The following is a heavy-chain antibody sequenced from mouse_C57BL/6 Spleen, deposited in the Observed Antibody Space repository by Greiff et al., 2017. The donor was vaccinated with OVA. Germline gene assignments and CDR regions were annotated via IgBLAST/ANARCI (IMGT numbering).Heavy chain of an antibody. CDR1: GYTFTDYY. CDR2: INPNTGGT. Sequence: EVQLQQSGPELVKPGASVKISCKASGYTFTDYYMNWVKQSHGKSLEWIGAINPNTGGTSYNQKFKGKATLTVDKSSSTAYMELRSLTSEDSAVYYCAREYGYLDYWGQGTTLTVAS. CDR3: AREYGYLDY. D-gene: IGHD2-10*02. V-gene: IGHV1-26*01. J-gene: IGHJ2*01.